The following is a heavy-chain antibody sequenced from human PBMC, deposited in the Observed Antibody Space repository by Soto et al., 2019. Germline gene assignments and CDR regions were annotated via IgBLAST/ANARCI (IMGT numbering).Heavy chain of an antibody. CDR1: GFTFSSSV. J-gene: IGHJ4*02. CDR2: ISSSGDST. D-gene: IGHD3-10*01. V-gene: IGHV3-23*01. CDR3: ATEGGYNGYGPFDF. Sequence: DVLLLDSGGGLVQPGGSLRLSCAASGFTFSSSVVNWVRQAPGKGLEWVSSISSSGDSTYYADSVKGRFTISRDNSKHTLYLQINGLSAEGRVVYYCATEGGYNGYGPFDFWGQETLVTVS.